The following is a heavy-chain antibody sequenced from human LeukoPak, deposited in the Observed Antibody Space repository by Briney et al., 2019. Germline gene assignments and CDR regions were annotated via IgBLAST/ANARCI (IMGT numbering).Heavy chain of an antibody. J-gene: IGHJ4*02. Sequence: ASVKVSCKASGYTFTSYDINWVRQATGQGLEWMGWMNPNGGNTGYAQKFQGRVTMTRNTSISTAYMELSSLRSEDTAVYYCTVLGYCSGGSCYSVDYWGQGTLVTVSS. CDR2: MNPNGGNT. V-gene: IGHV1-8*01. CDR3: TVLGYCSGGSCYSVDY. CDR1: GYTFTSYD. D-gene: IGHD2-15*01.